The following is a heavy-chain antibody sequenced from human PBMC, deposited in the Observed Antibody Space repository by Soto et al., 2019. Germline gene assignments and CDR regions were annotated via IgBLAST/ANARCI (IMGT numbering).Heavy chain of an antibody. D-gene: IGHD6-13*01. CDR3: ARHESSIAAAGTSLYYYGMDV. Sequence: ASAKVSCKASGGTFSSYAISWVRQAPGQGLEWMGGIIPIFGTANYAQKFQGRVTITADESTSTAYMELSSLRSEDTAVYYCARHESSIAAAGTSLYYYGMDVWGQGTTVTVSS. J-gene: IGHJ6*02. CDR1: GGTFSSYA. CDR2: IIPIFGTA. V-gene: IGHV1-69*13.